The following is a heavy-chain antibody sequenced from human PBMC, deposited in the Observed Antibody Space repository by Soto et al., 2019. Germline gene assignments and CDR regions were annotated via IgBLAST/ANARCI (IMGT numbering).Heavy chain of an antibody. J-gene: IGHJ3*02. CDR2: IRSKANSYAT. D-gene: IGHD4-17*01. CDR1: GFTFSGSA. Sequence: PVGSLIISCAASGFTFSGSAMHWVRQASGKGLEWVGRIRSKANSYATAYAASVKGRFTISRDDSKNTAYLQMNSLKTEDTAVYYCTSRDYGGSLDAFDIWGQGTMVTVS. CDR3: TSRDYGGSLDAFDI. V-gene: IGHV3-73*01.